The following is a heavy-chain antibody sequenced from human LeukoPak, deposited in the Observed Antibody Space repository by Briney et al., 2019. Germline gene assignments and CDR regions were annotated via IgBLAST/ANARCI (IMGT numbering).Heavy chain of an antibody. D-gene: IGHD6-13*01. Sequence: GGSLRLSCAASGLIFGNYAMTWVRQAPAKGLEWVSTISTSGGSTHYADSVKSRFTISRDNSKNTLFLQMNSLRAEDTAVYYCANWGGVGSSSWYFGPFDYWGHGTLVTVSS. V-gene: IGHV3-23*01. CDR2: ISTSGGST. CDR3: ANWGGVGSSSWYFGPFDY. CDR1: GLIFGNYA. J-gene: IGHJ4*01.